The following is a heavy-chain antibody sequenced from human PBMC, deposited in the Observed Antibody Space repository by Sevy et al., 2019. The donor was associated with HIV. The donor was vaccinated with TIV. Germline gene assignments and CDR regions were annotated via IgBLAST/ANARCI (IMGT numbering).Heavy chain of an antibody. Sequence: GGSLRRSCAASGFTFSNYGMHWVRQAPGKGLEWVAAIWNDGSNKYYADSVKGVFTISRDNSKNTLYLQMNSLRVEDTAVYFCARGGDFNDRSAKRDFDYWGQGTLVTVSS. D-gene: IGHD3-22*01. J-gene: IGHJ4*02. CDR2: IWNDGSNK. CDR1: GFTFSNYG. CDR3: ARGGDFNDRSAKRDFDY. V-gene: IGHV3-33*01.